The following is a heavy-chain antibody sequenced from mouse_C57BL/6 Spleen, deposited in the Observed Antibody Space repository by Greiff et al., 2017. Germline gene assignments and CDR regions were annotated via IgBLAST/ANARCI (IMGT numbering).Heavy chain of an antibody. CDR1: GYAFTNYL. Sequence: QVQLQQSGAELVRPGTSVKVSCKASGYAFTNYLIEWVKQRPGQGLEWIGVINPGSGGTNYNEKFKGKATLTADKSSSTAYMQLSSLTSEDSAVYCCARPYVGAMDYWGQGTSVTVSS. CDR2: INPGSGGT. V-gene: IGHV1-54*01. J-gene: IGHJ4*01. D-gene: IGHD6-5*01. CDR3: ARPYVGAMDY.